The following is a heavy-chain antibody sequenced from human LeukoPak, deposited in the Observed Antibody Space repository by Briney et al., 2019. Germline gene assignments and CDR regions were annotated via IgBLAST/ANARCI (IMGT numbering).Heavy chain of an antibody. D-gene: IGHD2-8*01. J-gene: IGHJ4*02. V-gene: IGHV4-39*01. CDR2: IYYSGST. CDR3: ASQNRYCSNGVCFNYFDY. CDR1: GGSISSSSYY. Sequence: SETLSLTCTVSGGSISSSSYYWGWIRQPPGKGLEWIGSIYYSGSTYYNPSFKSRVTISVDTSKNQFSLKLSSVTASDTAVYYCASQNRYCSNGVCFNYFDYWGQGTLVTVSS.